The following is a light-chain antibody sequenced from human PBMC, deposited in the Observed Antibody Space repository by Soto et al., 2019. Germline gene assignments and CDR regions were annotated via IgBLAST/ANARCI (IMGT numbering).Light chain of an antibody. J-gene: IGKJ1*01. CDR1: QGISSA. CDR3: QQSYSAPT. CDR2: DAS. V-gene: IGKV1-39*01. Sequence: IHLTQSPSSLSASVGDRVTITCRASQGISSALAWYQQKPGKAPKVLIYDASSLQRGVPSRFSARGSGTDFTLTINSLQPEDFATYHCQQSYSAPTFGQGTKVDIK.